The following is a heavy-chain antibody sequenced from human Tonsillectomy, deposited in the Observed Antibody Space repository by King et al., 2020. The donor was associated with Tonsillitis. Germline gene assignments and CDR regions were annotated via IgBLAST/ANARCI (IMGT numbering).Heavy chain of an antibody. V-gene: IGHV4-59*08. CDR1: GGSISSYY. Sequence: QLQESGPGLVKPSETLSLTCTVSGGSISSYYWSWIRQPPGKGLEWIGYIYYSGSTNYNPSLKSRVTISVDTSKNQFSLKLSSVTAADTAVYYCAKLGWNDVPFWGQGTLVTVSS. CDR2: IYYSGST. D-gene: IGHD1-1*01. J-gene: IGHJ4*02. CDR3: AKLGWNDVPF.